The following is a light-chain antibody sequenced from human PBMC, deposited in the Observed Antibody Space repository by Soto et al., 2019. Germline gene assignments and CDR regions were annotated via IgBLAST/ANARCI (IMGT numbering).Light chain of an antibody. J-gene: IGKJ5*01. Sequence: EVVLTQSPATLSLSPGERATLSCRASQSVSSYLAWYQHRPGQAPRLLIYGASSRATGIPEKFSGSGSGTDFTLTISRLEPEDFAVYYCQQYGSSPITFGQGTRLEIK. CDR1: QSVSSY. V-gene: IGKV3-20*01. CDR3: QQYGSSPIT. CDR2: GAS.